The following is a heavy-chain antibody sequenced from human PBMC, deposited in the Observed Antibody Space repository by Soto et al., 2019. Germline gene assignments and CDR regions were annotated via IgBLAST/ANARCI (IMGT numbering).Heavy chain of an antibody. J-gene: IGHJ5*02. CDR1: GGSISSSSYY. Sequence: QLQLQESGPGLVKPSETLSLTCTVSGGSISSSSYYWGWIRQPPGKGLEWIGSIYYSGSTYYNPSLKSRVTISVVTSKNQFSLKLSSVTAADTAVYYCARESLYRNWFDPWGQGTLVTVSS. V-gene: IGHV4-39*02. CDR3: ARESLYRNWFDP. CDR2: IYYSGST.